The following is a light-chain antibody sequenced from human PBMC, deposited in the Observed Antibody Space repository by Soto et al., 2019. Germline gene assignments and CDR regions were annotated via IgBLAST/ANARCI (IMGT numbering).Light chain of an antibody. Sequence: EIVLTQSPATLSLSPGERATLSCRASQSVSSYLAWYQQKPGQAPRLLIYDASNRATCIPARFSGSGSGTDFTLTISSLEPEDFAVYSCQQRRNWPKTFGKGTKVDIE. CDR3: QQRRNWPKT. CDR2: DAS. V-gene: IGKV3-11*01. CDR1: QSVSSY. J-gene: IGKJ1*01.